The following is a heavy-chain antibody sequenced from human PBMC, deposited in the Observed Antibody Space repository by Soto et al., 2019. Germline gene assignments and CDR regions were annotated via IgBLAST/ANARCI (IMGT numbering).Heavy chain of an antibody. V-gene: IGHV3-15*01. CDR3: TTVAVVVTAPALDY. D-gene: IGHD2-21*02. CDR1: EVSFSHGS. CDR2: IKSKTDGGTT. Sequence: RAVGEVSFSHGSANQESKAPGKGLEWVGRIKSKTDGGTTDYAAPVKGRFTISRDDSKNTLYLQMNSLKTEDTAVYYCTTVAVVVTAPALDYWGQGTLVPVSS. J-gene: IGHJ4*02.